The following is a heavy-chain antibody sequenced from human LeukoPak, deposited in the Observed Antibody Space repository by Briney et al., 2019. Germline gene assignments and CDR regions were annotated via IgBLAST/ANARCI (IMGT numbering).Heavy chain of an antibody. J-gene: IGHJ5*02. V-gene: IGHV2-5*01. CDR1: GFSLSTSGVG. CDR3: AHSTYYDFWSGSINWFDP. D-gene: IGHD3-3*01. Sequence: SGPTLVKPTQTLTLTCTFSGFSLSTSGVGVGWIRQPPGKALEWLALIYWNDGKRYSPSLKSRLTITKDTSKNQVVLTMTNMDPVDTATYYCAHSTYYDFWSGSINWFDPWGQGTLVTVSS. CDR2: IYWNDGK.